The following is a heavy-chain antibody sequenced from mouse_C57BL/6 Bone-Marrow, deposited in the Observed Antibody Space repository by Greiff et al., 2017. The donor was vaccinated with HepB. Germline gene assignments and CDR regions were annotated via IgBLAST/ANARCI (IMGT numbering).Heavy chain of an antibody. CDR2: INSDGGST. CDR1: EYEFPSHD. CDR3: ARHYYGSSFYWYFDV. J-gene: IGHJ1*03. Sequence: DVMLVESGGGLVQPGESLKLSCESNEYEFPSHDMSWVRKTPEKRLELVAAINSDGGSTYYPDTMERRFIISRDNTKKTLYLQMSSLRSEDTALYYCARHYYGSSFYWYFDVWGTGTTVTVSS. D-gene: IGHD1-1*01. V-gene: IGHV5-2*01.